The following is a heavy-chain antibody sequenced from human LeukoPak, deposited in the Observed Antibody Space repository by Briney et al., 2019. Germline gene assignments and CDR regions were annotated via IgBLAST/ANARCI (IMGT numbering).Heavy chain of an antibody. V-gene: IGHV1-18*01. J-gene: IGHJ4*02. CDR1: GYTFTNSG. Sequence: ASVKVSCKASGYTFTNSGISWVRQAPGQGLEWMGWISAYNGNTNYAQKFQGRVTMTTDTSTSTAYMELRSLRSGDTAVYYCARDPGRGSYQYYFDYWGQGTLVTVSS. D-gene: IGHD1-26*01. CDR3: ARDPGRGSYQYYFDY. CDR2: ISAYNGNT.